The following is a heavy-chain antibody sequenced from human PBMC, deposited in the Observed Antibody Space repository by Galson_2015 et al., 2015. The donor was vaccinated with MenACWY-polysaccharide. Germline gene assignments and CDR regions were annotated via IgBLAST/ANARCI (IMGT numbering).Heavy chain of an antibody. CDR3: ARGVNQRSLLGY. J-gene: IGHJ4*02. CDR1: GGSISRYY. D-gene: IGHD2-8*02. V-gene: IGHV4-59*01. Sequence: QVQLQESGPGLVKPSETLSLTCTVSGGSISRYYWSWIRQPPGKGLEWIGYIFYTGSTNYNPSLKSRLTISLDTSENQFSLRVSSVTAADTAVHYCARGVNQRSLLGYWGQGTLVTVSS. CDR2: IFYTGST.